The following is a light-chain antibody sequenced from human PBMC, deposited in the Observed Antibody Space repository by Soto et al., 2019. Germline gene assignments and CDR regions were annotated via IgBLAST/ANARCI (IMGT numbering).Light chain of an antibody. V-gene: IGLV2-14*01. CDR2: DVS. J-gene: IGLJ1*01. Sequence: QSALTQPASVSGSPGKSITISCTGTSSDVGGYNYVSWYQQHPGKAPRLMIYDVSYRPSGVSNRFSGSKSVNTASLTISGLQAEDEADYYCSSYTSSSTPYVFGTGTQLTVL. CDR1: SSDVGGYNY. CDR3: SSYTSSSTPYV.